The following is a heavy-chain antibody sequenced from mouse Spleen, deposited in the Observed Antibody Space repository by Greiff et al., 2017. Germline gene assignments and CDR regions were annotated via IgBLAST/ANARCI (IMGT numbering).Heavy chain of an antibody. J-gene: IGHJ3*01. V-gene: IGHV1-26*01. Sequence: EVQLQQSGPELVKPGASVKISCKASGYTFTDYYMNWVKQSHGKSLEWIGDINPNNGGTSYNQKFKGKATLTVDKSSSTAYMELRSLTSEDSAVYYCARSGGTRGFAYWGQGTLVTVSA. CDR3: ARSGGTRGFAY. D-gene: IGHD4-1*01. CDR2: INPNNGGT. CDR1: GYTFTDYY.